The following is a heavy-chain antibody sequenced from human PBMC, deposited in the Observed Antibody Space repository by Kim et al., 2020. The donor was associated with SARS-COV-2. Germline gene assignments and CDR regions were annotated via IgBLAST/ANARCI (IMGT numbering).Heavy chain of an antibody. CDR2: IYYSGST. J-gene: IGHJ3*02. D-gene: IGHD6-19*01. CDR1: GGSISSSSYY. Sequence: SETLSLTCTVSGGSISSSSYYWGWIRQPPGKGLEWIGSIYYSGSTYYNPSLKSRVTISVDTSKNQFSLKLSSVTAADTAVYYCASRVGGNLDAFDIWGQGTMVTVSS. V-gene: IGHV4-39*01. CDR3: ASRVGGNLDAFDI.